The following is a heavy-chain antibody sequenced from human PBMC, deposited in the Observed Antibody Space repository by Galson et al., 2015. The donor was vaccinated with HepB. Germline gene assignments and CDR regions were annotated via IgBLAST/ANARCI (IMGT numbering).Heavy chain of an antibody. D-gene: IGHD2-2*01. Sequence: SVKVSCKASGYTFTMFAMHWVRQAPGQRLEWMGWINPGNGHTVYSQKFQGRVTISSDISASIAYMELNSLTSGDSAVYFCARGLNMLVCPMYSWGQGTLVTVSS. CDR1: GYTFTMFA. V-gene: IGHV1-3*01. CDR3: ARGLNMLVCPMYS. CDR2: INPGNGHT. J-gene: IGHJ4*02.